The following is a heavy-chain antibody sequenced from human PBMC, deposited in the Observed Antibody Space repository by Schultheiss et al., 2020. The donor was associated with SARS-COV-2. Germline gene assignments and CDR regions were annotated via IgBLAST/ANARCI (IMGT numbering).Heavy chain of an antibody. Sequence: GGSLRLSCAGSGFTFSSYGMHWVRQAPGKGLEWVAVIWYDGSNKYYADSVKGRFTISRDNSKNTLYLQMNSLRAEDTAVYYCARGCGSGSDDWFDPWGQGTLVTVSS. CDR2: IWYDGSNK. CDR3: ARGCGSGSDDWFDP. D-gene: IGHD3-10*01. J-gene: IGHJ5*02. V-gene: IGHV3-33*08. CDR1: GFTFSSYG.